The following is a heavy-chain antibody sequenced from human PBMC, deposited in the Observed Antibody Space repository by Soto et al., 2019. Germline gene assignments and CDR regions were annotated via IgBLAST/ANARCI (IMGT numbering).Heavy chain of an antibody. CDR2: ISSVGTTT. CDR1: GLTISDSY. V-gene: IGHV3-11*01. J-gene: IGHJ6*02. CDR3: AKDQEGSGSHWLGYNSCGMDV. Sequence: PVGSLRLSCEASGLTISDSYMSWIRQALGKGLEWVSYISSVGTTTYYADSVKGRFSISMDNAKNSLYLQMNSLRAEDTAVYFCAKDQEGSGSHWLGYNSCGMDVWGQGTTVTVSS. D-gene: IGHD3-10*01.